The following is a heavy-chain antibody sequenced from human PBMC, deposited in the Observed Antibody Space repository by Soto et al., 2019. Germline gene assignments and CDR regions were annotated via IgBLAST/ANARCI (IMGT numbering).Heavy chain of an antibody. CDR2: IHYSKTT. Sequence: SETLSLTCTVSGDSISESDYYWCWIRQSPEGGLEWLGSIHYSKTTYYSSTRKGRATISIDTSQNLISLNPKSATAADTAVYFWARARGQRHRNAFLVWGQGTMVTVSS. J-gene: IGHJ3*01. V-gene: IGHV4-39*01. CDR1: GDSISESDYY. CDR3: ARARGQRHRNAFLV. D-gene: IGHD1-1*01.